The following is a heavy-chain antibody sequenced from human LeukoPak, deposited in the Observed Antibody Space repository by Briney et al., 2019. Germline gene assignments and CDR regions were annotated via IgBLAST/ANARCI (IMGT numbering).Heavy chain of an antibody. CDR3: ARNLLGSDVFDI. J-gene: IGHJ3*02. Sequence: SETLSLTCTVSGYSISSGYYWGWIRQPPGKGLEWIGSIYHSGSTYYNPSLKSRVTISVDRSKNQFSLKLTSVTAADTAVYYCARNLLGSDVFDIWGQGTMVTVSS. V-gene: IGHV4-38-2*02. CDR1: GYSISSGYY. D-gene: IGHD2/OR15-2a*01. CDR2: IYHSGST.